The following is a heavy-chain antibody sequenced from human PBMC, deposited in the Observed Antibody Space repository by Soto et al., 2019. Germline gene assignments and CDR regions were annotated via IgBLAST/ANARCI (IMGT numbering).Heavy chain of an antibody. CDR3: ARRPYGSSDYYYDGMDV. CDR2: IDPSDSYT. V-gene: IGHV5-10-1*01. D-gene: IGHD3-10*01. Sequence: GESLKISCKGSGYSFTSYWINWVRQMPGKGLEWMGRIDPSDSYTNYSPSFQGHVTISADKSISTAYLQWSSLKASDTAMYYCARRPYGSSDYYYDGMDVWGQGTTVTVS. J-gene: IGHJ6*02. CDR1: GYSFTSYW.